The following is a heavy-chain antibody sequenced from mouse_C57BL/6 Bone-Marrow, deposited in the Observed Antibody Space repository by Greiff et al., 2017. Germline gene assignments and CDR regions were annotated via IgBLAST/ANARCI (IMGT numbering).Heavy chain of an antibody. CDR3: ASHLCYICSYGNYYFDY. Sequence: EVQLQQSVAELVRPGASVKLSCTASGFNIKNTYMHWVKQRPEQGLEWIGRIDPANGNTKYAPKFQGKATITADTSSNTAYLQLSSLTSEDTAIYYCASHLCYICSYGNYYFDYWGQGTTLTVSS. CDR2: IDPANGNT. D-gene: IGHD2-1*01. CDR1: GFNIKNTY. V-gene: IGHV14-3*01. J-gene: IGHJ2*01.